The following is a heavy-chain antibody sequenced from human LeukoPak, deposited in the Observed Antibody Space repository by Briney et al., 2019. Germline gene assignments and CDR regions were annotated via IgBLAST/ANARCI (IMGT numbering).Heavy chain of an antibody. Sequence: SETLSLTCTVSGGSISSYYWSWIRQPPGKGLEWIGYIIYSGSTNYNPSLKSRVTISVDTSKNQFSLKLSSVTAADTAVYYCARAGRSGYADYWGQGTLVTVSS. CDR3: ARAGRSGYADY. V-gene: IGHV4-59*01. J-gene: IGHJ4*02. D-gene: IGHD3-22*01. CDR2: IIYSGST. CDR1: GGSISSYY.